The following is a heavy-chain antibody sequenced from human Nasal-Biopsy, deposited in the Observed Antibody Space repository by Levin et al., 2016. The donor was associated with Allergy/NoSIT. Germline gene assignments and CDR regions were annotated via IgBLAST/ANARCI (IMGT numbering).Heavy chain of an antibody. V-gene: IGHV1-2*02. CDR2: MNRRSGAT. Sequence: ASVKVSCKASGNTFTGGYIQWVRQARRQGLEWLGWMNRRSGATDNSQRIQGRVTMTRDASTGTAYLELSGLTSEDTAVYYCARTEEVYYYAMDVWGQGTTVTVSS. CDR3: ARTEEVYYYAMDV. CDR1: GNTFTGGY. J-gene: IGHJ6*02.